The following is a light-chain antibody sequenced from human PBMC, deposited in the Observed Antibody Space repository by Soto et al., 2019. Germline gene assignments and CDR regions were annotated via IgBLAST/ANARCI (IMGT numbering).Light chain of an antibody. CDR2: KVS. J-gene: IGKJ1*01. V-gene: IGKV2-24*01. Sequence: DIVMTQTPLSSPVTLGQAASISCRSSQSLVHSDGNTYLSWFQQRPGQPPRLLIYKVSDRFSVVPEGFSGSGAGTDFTLTISRVEAEDVGVYSCMQATQSTWTFGQGTKVEIK. CDR1: QSLVHSDGNTY. CDR3: MQATQSTWT.